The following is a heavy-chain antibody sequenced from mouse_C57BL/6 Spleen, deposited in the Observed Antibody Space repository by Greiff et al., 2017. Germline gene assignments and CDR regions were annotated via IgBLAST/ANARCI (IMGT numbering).Heavy chain of an antibody. D-gene: IGHD1-1*01. CDR3: ARNSYYYGSSLFDY. CDR1: GYSFTGYY. Sequence: EVQLQQSGPELVKPGASVMISCKASGYSFTGYYMNWVKQSPEKSLEWIGEINPSTGGTTYNQKFKAKATLTVDKSSSTAYMQLKSLTSEDSAVYYCARNSYYYGSSLFDYWGQGTTLTVSS. J-gene: IGHJ2*01. V-gene: IGHV1-42*01. CDR2: INPSTGGT.